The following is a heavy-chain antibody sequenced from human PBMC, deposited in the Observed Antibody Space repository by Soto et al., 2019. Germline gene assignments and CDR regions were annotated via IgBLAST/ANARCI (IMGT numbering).Heavy chain of an antibody. CDR3: ASLGFYDFWSAIHGYYYYGMDV. V-gene: IGHV3-30-3*01. D-gene: IGHD3-3*01. CDR2: ISYDGSNK. J-gene: IGHJ6*02. Sequence: VQLVESGGGVVQPGRSLRLSCAASGFTFSSYAMHWVRQAPGKGLEWVAVISYDGSNKYYADSVKGRFTISRDNSKNTLYLQMNSLRAEDTAVYYCASLGFYDFWSAIHGYYYYGMDVWGQGTTVTVSS. CDR1: GFTFSSYA.